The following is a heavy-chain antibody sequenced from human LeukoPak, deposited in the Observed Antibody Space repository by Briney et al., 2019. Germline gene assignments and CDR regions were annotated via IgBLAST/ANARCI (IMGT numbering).Heavy chain of an antibody. CDR1: GGTFSSYA. D-gene: IGHD5-18*01. CDR2: IITIFGTA. CDR3: ASGDVRGGIQLWSDFDY. V-gene: IGHV1-69*13. J-gene: IGHJ4*02. Sequence: SVKVSCKASGGTFSSYAISWVRQAPGQGLEWMGGIITIFGTANYAQKFQGRVTITADESTSTAYMELSSLRSEDTAVYYCASGDVRGGIQLWSDFDYWGQGTLVTVSS.